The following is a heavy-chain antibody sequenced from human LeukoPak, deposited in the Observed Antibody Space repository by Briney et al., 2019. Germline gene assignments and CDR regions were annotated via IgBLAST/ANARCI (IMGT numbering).Heavy chain of an antibody. Sequence: SETLSLTCTVSGYSIRNRFYWGWIRQTPGNGLEFFGTMHQIGTTHSNPSVESRLTMSVDTSNNHFSLKLTSVTAADTAVYFCARGNSPGGFFDYWGQGILVTVSS. J-gene: IGHJ4*02. CDR1: GYSIRNRFY. CDR2: MHQIGTT. V-gene: IGHV4-38-2*02. CDR3: ARGNSPGGFFDY. D-gene: IGHD3-16*01.